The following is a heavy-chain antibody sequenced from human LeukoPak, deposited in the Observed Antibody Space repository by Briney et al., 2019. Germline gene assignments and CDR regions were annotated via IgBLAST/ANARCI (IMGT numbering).Heavy chain of an antibody. J-gene: IGHJ6*03. Sequence: SETLSLICTVSGGSVSGYYWSWIRQPPGKGLEWIGHIYTSGSTNYNPSLKSRVTISVDTSKNQFSLKLSSVTAADTAVYYCARQMPYSYYYMDVWGKGTTVTVSS. CDR3: ARQMPYSYYYMDV. CDR1: GGSVSGYY. V-gene: IGHV4-4*09. D-gene: IGHD2-2*01. CDR2: IYTSGST.